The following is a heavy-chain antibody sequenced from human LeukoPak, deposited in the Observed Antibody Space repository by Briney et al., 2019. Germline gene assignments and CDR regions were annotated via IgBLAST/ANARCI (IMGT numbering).Heavy chain of an antibody. CDR3: AKLTPPHDYVWGSYRYAHDY. J-gene: IGHJ4*02. V-gene: IGHV3-21*04. CDR2: ISSSSSYI. D-gene: IGHD3-16*02. CDR1: GFTFSSYS. Sequence: GGSLRLSCAASGFTFSSYSMNWVRQAPGKGLEWVSSISSSSSYIYYADSVKGRFTISRDNSKNTLYLQMNSLRAEDTAVYYCAKLTPPHDYVWGSYRYAHDYWGQGTLVTVSS.